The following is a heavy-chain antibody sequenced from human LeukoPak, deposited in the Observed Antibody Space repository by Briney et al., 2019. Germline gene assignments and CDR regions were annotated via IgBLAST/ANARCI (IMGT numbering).Heavy chain of an antibody. CDR2: IKPDGSEK. CDR1: GFTFSSYG. V-gene: IGHV3-7*04. CDR3: ARGASY. Sequence: GGSLRLSCAVSGFTFSSYGMNWVRQAPGKGPEWVANIKPDGSEKFYVDSVKGRFTVSRDNAKNLLYLQMNSLRAEDTALYYCARGASYWGQGTLVTVSS. J-gene: IGHJ4*02.